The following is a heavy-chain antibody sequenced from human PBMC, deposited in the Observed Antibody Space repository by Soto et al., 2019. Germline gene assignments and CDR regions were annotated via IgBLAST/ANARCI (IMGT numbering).Heavy chain of an antibody. CDR1: GGTFMTYT. CDR2: ITLVFGTA. J-gene: IGHJ4*02. V-gene: IGHV1-69*01. Sequence: QVQLVQSGAEVKKPGSSVKVSCKASGGTFMTYTISWVRQAPGQGLEWMGGITLVFGTADYAQKFQGRVTITADESTGTVYMELSGLRSEDTAVYYCAREGGAPGAYDHWGQGTLVSVS. CDR3: AREGGAPGAYDH. D-gene: IGHD7-27*01.